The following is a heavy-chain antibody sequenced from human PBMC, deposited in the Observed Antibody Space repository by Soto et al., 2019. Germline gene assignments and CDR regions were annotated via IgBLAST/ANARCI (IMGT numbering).Heavy chain of an antibody. V-gene: IGHV3-49*03. CDR3: TRRAYFDY. J-gene: IGHJ4*02. CDR2: IRSKGHGGTT. Sequence: EVQLVESGGGLVQPGQSLRLSCTASGFTFGDYAMSWFRQAPGKGLAWIGFIRSKGHGGTTKYSASVEGRFTISRDDSKSISYLQMNSLKIEDTAIYYCTRRAYFDYCGQGILVTVSS. CDR1: GFTFGDYA.